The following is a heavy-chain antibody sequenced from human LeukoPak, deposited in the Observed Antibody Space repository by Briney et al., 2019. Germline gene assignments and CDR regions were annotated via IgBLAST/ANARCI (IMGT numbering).Heavy chain of an antibody. CDR1: GFTFSSYS. CDR3: ARVGSGGSLDY. J-gene: IGHJ4*02. D-gene: IGHD2-15*01. V-gene: IGHV3-21*01. CDR2: ISSSSSYI. Sequence: PGGSLRLSCAASGFTFSSYSMNWVRQAPGKGLEWVSSISSSSSYICYADSVKGRFTISRDNAKNSLYLQTNSLRAEDTAVYYCARVGSGGSLDYWGQGTLVTVSS.